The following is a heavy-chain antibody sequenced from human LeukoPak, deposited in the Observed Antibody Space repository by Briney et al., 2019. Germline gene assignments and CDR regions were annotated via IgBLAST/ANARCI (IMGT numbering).Heavy chain of an antibody. CDR1: GFTVSSNY. CDR2: IYSGGST. V-gene: IGHV3-53*01. Sequence: GGSLRLSCAASGFTVSSNYMSWVRQAPGKGLEWVSVIYSGGSTYYADSVKGRFTISRDNSKNTLYLQMNCLRAEETAVYYCASRGYSSGSDAFDIWGQGTMVTVSS. D-gene: IGHD6-19*01. J-gene: IGHJ3*02. CDR3: ASRGYSSGSDAFDI.